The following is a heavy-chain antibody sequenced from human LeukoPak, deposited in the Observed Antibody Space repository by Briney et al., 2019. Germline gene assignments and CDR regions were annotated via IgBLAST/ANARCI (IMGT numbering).Heavy chain of an antibody. J-gene: IGHJ4*02. V-gene: IGHV3-43*02. CDR2: ITGDGRST. CDR1: GFTFHLYA. D-gene: IGHD3-9*01. Sequence: PGGSLRLSCAASGFTFHLYAMHWVRLAPGKGLEWVSLITGDGRSTYYADSVKGRFTISRDNSKNSLYLQMNSLRAEDTAVYYCVGADYDILTGYYIDYWGQGTLVTVSS. CDR3: VGADYDILTGYYIDY.